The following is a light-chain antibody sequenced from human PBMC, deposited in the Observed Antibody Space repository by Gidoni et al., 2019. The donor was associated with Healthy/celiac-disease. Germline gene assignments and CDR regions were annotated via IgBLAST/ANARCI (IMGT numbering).Light chain of an antibody. Sequence: SYELTQPPSVSVSLGQMARITCSGEALPKKYAYWYQQKPGQFPVLVIYKDSERPSGIPERFSGSSSGTIVTLTISGVQAEDEADYYCLSADSSGTRCVFGTGTKVTVL. J-gene: IGLJ1*01. CDR1: ALPKKY. CDR2: KDS. CDR3: LSADSSGTRCV. V-gene: IGLV3-16*01.